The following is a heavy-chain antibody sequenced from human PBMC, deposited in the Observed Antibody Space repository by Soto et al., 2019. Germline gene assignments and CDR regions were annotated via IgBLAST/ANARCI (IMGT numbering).Heavy chain of an antibody. CDR1: GFTFSSYS. CDR2: ISSSSSTI. V-gene: IGHV3-48*02. Sequence: GGSLRLSCAASGFTFSSYSMNWVRQAPGKGLEWVSYISSSSSTIYYADSVKGRFTISRDNAKNSLYLQMNSLRDEDTAVYYCARDRAVLRFLEGSILWGQGTLVTVSS. CDR3: ARDRAVLRFLEGSIL. D-gene: IGHD3-3*01. J-gene: IGHJ4*02.